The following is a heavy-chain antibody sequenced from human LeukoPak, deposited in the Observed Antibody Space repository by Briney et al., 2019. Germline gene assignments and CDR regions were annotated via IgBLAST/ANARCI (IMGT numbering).Heavy chain of an antibody. CDR2: INPNSGGT. V-gene: IGHV1-2*04. CDR3: ARETEDAFDI. J-gene: IGHJ3*02. CDR1: GYTFTGYY. Sequence: GASVKVSCKASGYTFTGYYVHWVRQAPGQGLEWMGWINPNSGGTNYAQKFQGWVTMTRDTSISTAYMELSRLRSDDTAVYYCARETEDAFDIWGQGTMVTVSS.